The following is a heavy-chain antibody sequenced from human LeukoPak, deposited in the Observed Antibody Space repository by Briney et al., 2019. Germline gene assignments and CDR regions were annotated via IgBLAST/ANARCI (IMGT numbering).Heavy chain of an antibody. CDR1: DDSISDYY. CDR3: ARDRGSSGWFDY. D-gene: IGHD3-10*01. CDR2: FHNSGTS. J-gene: IGHJ4*02. V-gene: IGHV4-4*08. Sequence: SETLSLTCTVSDDSISDYYRGWIRQPPGKGLEWIGYFHNSGTSTYNPSLKSRVTISADTSKNQFSLKLSSVTAADTAVYYCARDRGSSGWFDYWGQGTLVTVSS.